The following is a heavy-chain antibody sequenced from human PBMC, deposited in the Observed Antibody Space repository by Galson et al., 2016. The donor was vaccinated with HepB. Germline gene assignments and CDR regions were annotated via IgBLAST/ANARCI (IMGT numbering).Heavy chain of an antibody. J-gene: IGHJ4*02. CDR1: GYTFTSYG. Sequence: SVKVSCKASGYTFTSYGISWVRLAPGQGLEWMGWISVYNGNTNYAQKLQGRVTMTTDTSTSTAYMELRSLRSDDTAVYYCARDVGTTIFFDYWGQGTLVTVSS. V-gene: IGHV1-18*01. D-gene: IGHD1-26*01. CDR2: ISVYNGNT. CDR3: ARDVGTTIFFDY.